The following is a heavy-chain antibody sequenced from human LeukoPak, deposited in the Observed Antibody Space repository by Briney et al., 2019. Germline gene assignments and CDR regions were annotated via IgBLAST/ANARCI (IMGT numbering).Heavy chain of an antibody. Sequence: ASVKVSCKASGYTFTSYYMHWVRQAPGQGLEWMGIINPSGGSTSYAQKFQGRVTMTRDTSTSTAYMELSSLRSEDTAVYYCARDQEYSNYDLAPNYYYYYYMDVWDKGTTVTVSS. CDR3: ARDQEYSNYDLAPNYYYYYYMDV. D-gene: IGHD4-11*01. V-gene: IGHV1-46*01. CDR1: GYTFTSYY. CDR2: INPSGGST. J-gene: IGHJ6*03.